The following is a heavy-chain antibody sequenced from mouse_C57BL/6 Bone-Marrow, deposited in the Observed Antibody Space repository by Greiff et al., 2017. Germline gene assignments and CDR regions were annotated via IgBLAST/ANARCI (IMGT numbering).Heavy chain of an antibody. D-gene: IGHD2-1*01. V-gene: IGHV5-9-1*02. Sequence: EVKVVESGEGLVKPGGSLKLSCAASGFTFSSYAMSWVRQTPEKRLEWVAYISSGGDYIYYADTVKGRFTISSDTARNTLYLQMSSLKSEDTAMYYCTRDYYGNPPFDYWGQGTTLTVSS. J-gene: IGHJ2*01. CDR2: ISSGGDYI. CDR1: GFTFSSYA. CDR3: TRDYYGNPPFDY.